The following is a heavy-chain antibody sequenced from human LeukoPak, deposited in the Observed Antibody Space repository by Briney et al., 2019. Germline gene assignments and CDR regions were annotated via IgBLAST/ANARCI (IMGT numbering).Heavy chain of an antibody. CDR2: IYYSGST. CDR1: GVSISSGY. CDR3: ARYVRNSGTFYLDY. Sequence: SETLSLTCTVSGVSISSGYWSWIRQPPGKGLEWIGYIYYSGSTNYNPSLESRVSMSLDTSKTQFSLNLRSVTAADTAVDYCARYVRNSGTFYLDYWGQGTLVTVSS. J-gene: IGHJ4*02. D-gene: IGHD1-14*01. V-gene: IGHV4-59*01.